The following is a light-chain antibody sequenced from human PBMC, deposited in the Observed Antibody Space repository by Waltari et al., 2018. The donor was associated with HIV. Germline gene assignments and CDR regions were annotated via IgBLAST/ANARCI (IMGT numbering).Light chain of an antibody. CDR3: QSFDSSLNAYV. J-gene: IGLJ1*01. Sequence: QSVLTQPPSVSGAPGQRVIISCTGSSSNIGATFDVHWYQLLPGTAPKLLIYSTSNRPSGFPDRFVRSKSGPAASLAITGLQAEDEAEYYCQSFDSSLNAYVFGPGTTVVVL. CDR2: STS. CDR1: SSNIGATFD. V-gene: IGLV1-40*02.